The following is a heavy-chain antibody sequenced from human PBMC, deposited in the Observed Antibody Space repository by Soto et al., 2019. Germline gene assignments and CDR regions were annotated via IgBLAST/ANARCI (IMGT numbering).Heavy chain of an antibody. J-gene: IGHJ6*02. D-gene: IGHD5-18*01. Sequence: QIQLVQSGPEVTKPGASVKVSCQGTGYTFSAYGVSWVRQAPGQGLEWMGWISGYNGQTNYAQKFRGRVIFTTDTSTSTAYMEVRSLRSDDTAVYYCARDGRKQLWVEGLNAMDVWGQGTTVTVSS. CDR3: ARDGRKQLWVEGLNAMDV. CDR1: GYTFSAYG. V-gene: IGHV1-18*01. CDR2: ISGYNGQT.